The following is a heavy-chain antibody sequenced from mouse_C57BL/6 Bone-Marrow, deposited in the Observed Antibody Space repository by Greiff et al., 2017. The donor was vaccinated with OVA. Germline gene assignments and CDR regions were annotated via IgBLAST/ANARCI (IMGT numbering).Heavy chain of an antibody. CDR3: ARSYDYFYYAMDY. CDR1: GFTFTDYY. CDR2: IRNKANGYTT. Sequence: EVQLVESGGGLVQPGGSLSLSCAASGFTFTDYYMSWVRQPPGKALEWLGFIRNKANGYTTEYSASVKGRFTISRDNSQSILYLQMNALRAEDSATYYCARSYDYFYYAMDYWGQGTSVTVAS. D-gene: IGHD2-4*01. J-gene: IGHJ4*01. V-gene: IGHV7-3*01.